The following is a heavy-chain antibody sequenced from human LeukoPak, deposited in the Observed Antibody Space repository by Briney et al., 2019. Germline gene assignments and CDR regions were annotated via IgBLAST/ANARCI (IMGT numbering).Heavy chain of an antibody. CDR1: GGSISNYY. CDR3: ARRPTYYYDTSGYNPDWYFDL. D-gene: IGHD3-22*01. Sequence: SETLSLTCTVSGGSISNYYWSWIRQPPGKGLQLIGYIYSSGITNYNPSLRSRVTISVDTSKNQFSLKLSSVTAADTAVYYCARRPTYYYDTSGYNPDWYFDLWGRGTLVTVSS. V-gene: IGHV4-4*09. J-gene: IGHJ2*01. CDR2: IYSSGIT.